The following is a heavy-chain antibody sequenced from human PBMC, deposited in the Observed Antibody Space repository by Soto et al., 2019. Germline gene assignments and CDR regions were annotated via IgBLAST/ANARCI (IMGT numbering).Heavy chain of an antibody. D-gene: IGHD3-10*01. V-gene: IGHV1-69*01. CDR1: GGTFSSYA. CDR3: ARGYCSGSYLGWERFDP. J-gene: IGHJ5*02. Sequence: QVQLVQSGAEVKKPGSSVKVSCKASGGTFSSYAISWVRQAPGQGLEWMGGIIPIFGTANYAQKFQGRVTITADESTSKGYMGLSRLRSEDTGVYYCARGYCSGSYLGWERFDPWGQGTLVTVSS. CDR2: IIPIFGTA.